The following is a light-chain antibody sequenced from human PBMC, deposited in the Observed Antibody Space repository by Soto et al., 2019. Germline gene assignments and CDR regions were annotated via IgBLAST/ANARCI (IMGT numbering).Light chain of an antibody. Sequence: EIVLTQSPGTLSLSPGERATLSCRASQSGSNTYLAWHQQKRGQAPRLLIYGASSRATGIPDRFSGSGSGTDFTLTISRLEPEDFAVYYCQQYVSSLTFGGGTKVEIK. J-gene: IGKJ4*01. V-gene: IGKV3-20*01. CDR2: GAS. CDR3: QQYVSSLT. CDR1: QSGSNTY.